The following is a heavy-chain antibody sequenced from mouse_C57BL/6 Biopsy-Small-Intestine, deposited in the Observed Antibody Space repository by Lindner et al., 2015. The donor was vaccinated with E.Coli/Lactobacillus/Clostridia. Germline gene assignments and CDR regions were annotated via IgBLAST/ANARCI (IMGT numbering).Heavy chain of an antibody. J-gene: IGHJ1*03. V-gene: IGHV1-81*01. CDR3: ARRNWDVRYFDV. Sequence: VQLQESGAELARPGASVKLSCKASGYTFTSYGISWVKQRTGQGLEWIGEIYPRSGNTYYNEKFKGKATLTADKSSSTAYMELRSLTSEDSAVYFCARRNWDVRYFDVWGTGTTVTVSS. CDR1: GYTFTSYG. CDR2: IYPRSGNT. D-gene: IGHD4-1*02.